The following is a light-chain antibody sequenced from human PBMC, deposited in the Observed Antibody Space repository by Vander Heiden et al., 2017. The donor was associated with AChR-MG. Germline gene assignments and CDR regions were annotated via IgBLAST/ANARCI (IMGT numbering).Light chain of an antibody. Sequence: QSALTQPASVSGSPGQSITISCTGTSSDVGGYNYVSWYQQHPGKAPKLMSYDVSNRPSGVSNRVSGSKSGNKDSLTTSGLQAEDEAYDDYSSYTSSSTGGVGGGTKLNV. V-gene: IGLV2-14*01. CDR3: SSYTSSSTGG. J-gene: IGLJ2*01. CDR2: DVS. CDR1: SSDVGGYNY.